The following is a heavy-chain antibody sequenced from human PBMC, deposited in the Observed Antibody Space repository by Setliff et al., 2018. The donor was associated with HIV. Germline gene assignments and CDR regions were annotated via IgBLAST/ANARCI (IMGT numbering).Heavy chain of an antibody. V-gene: IGHV4-61*09. J-gene: IGHJ6*03. D-gene: IGHD3-10*01. Sequence: SETLSLTCTVSGGSISSGSYYWSWIRQPAGKGLEWIGHIYTSGNTNHNPSLKSRVTISVDTSENQFSLKLSSVTAADTAVYYCARGGRGAFGDYYYMDVWGKGTTVTVSS. CDR2: IYTSGNT. CDR3: ARGGRGAFGDYYYMDV. CDR1: GGSISSGSYY.